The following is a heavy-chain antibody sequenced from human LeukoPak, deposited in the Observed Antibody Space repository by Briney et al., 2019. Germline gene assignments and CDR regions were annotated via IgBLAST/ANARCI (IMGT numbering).Heavy chain of an antibody. J-gene: IGHJ3*02. CDR2: IWYDGSNK. CDR3: AREGAAAATGAFDI. D-gene: IGHD6-13*01. CDR1: GFTFSSYG. Sequence: GRSLRLSCAASGFTFSSYGMHWVRQAPGKGLEWVAVIWYDGSNKYYADSVKGRFTISRDNSKNTLYLQMNSLRAEDTAVYYCAREGAAAATGAFDIWGQGTMVTVSS. V-gene: IGHV3-33*01.